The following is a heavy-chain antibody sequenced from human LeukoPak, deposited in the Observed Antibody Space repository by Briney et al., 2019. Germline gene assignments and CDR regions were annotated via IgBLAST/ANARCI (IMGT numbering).Heavy chain of an antibody. D-gene: IGHD3-22*01. V-gene: IGHV3-11*04. Sequence: GGSLRLSCAASGFTFSDYYMSWIRQAPGKGREWGSYISSSGSTIYYADSVRGLFTISRDNAKNSLYLKMNSLRGDDACVYYCARDFHYYYARSAFDYWGQGSMVSVSS. CDR2: ISSSGSTI. CDR3: ARDFHYYYARSAFDY. CDR1: GFTFSDYY. J-gene: IGHJ4*02.